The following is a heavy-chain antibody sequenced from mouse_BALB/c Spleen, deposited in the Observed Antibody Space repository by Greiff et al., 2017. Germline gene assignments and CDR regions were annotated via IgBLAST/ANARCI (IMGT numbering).Heavy chain of an antibody. Sequence: DLVKPGASVKLSCKASGYTFTSYWIHWIKQRPGQGLEWIGRIAPGSGSTYYNEMFKGKATLTVDTSSSTAYIQLSSLSSEDSAVYCCGREGDGTNFDYWGQGTTLTVSS. CDR1: GYTFTSYW. J-gene: IGHJ2*01. D-gene: IGHD4-1*01. CDR2: IAPGSGST. CDR3: GREGDGTNFDY. V-gene: IGHV1S41*01.